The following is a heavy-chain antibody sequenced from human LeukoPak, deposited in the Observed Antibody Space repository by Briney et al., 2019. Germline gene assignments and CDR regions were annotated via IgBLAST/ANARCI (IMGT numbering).Heavy chain of an antibody. CDR3: ARGGTDGVYFDY. CDR2: ISGSSSTI. CDR1: GFTFKNYA. J-gene: IGHJ4*02. D-gene: IGHD3-10*01. Sequence: PGGSLRLSCAASGFTFKNYAMTWVRQAPGKGLEWVSVISGSSSTIYYADSVKGRFTISRDNAKNSLYLQMNSLRAEDTAVYYCARGGTDGVYFDYWGQGTLVTVSS. V-gene: IGHV3-48*01.